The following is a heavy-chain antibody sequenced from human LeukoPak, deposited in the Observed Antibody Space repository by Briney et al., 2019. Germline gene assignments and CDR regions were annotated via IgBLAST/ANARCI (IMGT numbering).Heavy chain of an antibody. D-gene: IGHD3-10*01. V-gene: IGHV4-38-2*02. Sequence: RTSETLSLTCTVSGYSISSGYYWGWIRQPPGKGLEWIGSIYHSGSTYYNPSLKSRVTISVDTSKNQFSLKLSSVTAADTAVYYCARELLWFGDPTQSGDYWGQGTLVTVSS. J-gene: IGHJ4*02. CDR1: GYSISSGYY. CDR3: ARELLWFGDPTQSGDY. CDR2: IYHSGST.